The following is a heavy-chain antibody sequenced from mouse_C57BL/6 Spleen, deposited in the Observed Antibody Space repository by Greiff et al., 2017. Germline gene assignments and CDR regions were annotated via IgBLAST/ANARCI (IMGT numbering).Heavy chain of an antibody. V-gene: IGHV5-17*01. CDR3: ARRVNWDGYAMDY. D-gene: IGHD4-1*02. Sequence: EVKLMESGGGLVKPGGSLKLSCAASGFTFSDYGMHWVRQAPEKGLEWVAYISSGSSTIYYADTVKGRFTISRDNAKNTLFLQMTSLRSEDTAMYYCARRVNWDGYAMDYWGQGTSVTVSS. CDR1: GFTFSDYG. CDR2: ISSGSSTI. J-gene: IGHJ4*01.